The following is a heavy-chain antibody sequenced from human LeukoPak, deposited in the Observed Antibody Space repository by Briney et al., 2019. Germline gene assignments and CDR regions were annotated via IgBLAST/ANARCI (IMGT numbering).Heavy chain of an antibody. V-gene: IGHV3-30*18. Sequence: PGGSLRLSCATSGFTFSNYGMHWVRQAPGKGLEWVAVVPYEGKSQYYADSVRGRFTISRDNSKNTLYLQMNSLRGEDAAVYYCAKEGTAQISTWYDYWGQGTLVTVSS. CDR3: AKEGTAQISTWYDY. CDR2: VPYEGKSQ. CDR1: GFTFSNYG. D-gene: IGHD6-13*01. J-gene: IGHJ4*02.